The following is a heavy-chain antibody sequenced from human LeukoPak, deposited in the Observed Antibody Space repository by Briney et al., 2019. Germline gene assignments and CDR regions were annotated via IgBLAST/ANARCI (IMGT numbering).Heavy chain of an antibody. CDR2: SSSSSSYI. D-gene: IGHD2-2*02. Sequence: GGSLRLSCAASGFTFSSYSMNWVRQAPGKGLEWVSSSSSSSSYIYYADSVKGRFTISRDNAKNSLYLQMNSLRAEDTAVYYCARLGCGSTSCYSEFDYWGQGTLVTVSS. CDR3: ARLGCGSTSCYSEFDY. CDR1: GFTFSSYS. J-gene: IGHJ4*02. V-gene: IGHV3-21*01.